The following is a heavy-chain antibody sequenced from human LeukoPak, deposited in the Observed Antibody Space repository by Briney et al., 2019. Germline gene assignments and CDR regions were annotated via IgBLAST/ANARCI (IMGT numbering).Heavy chain of an antibody. CDR2: FDPEDGET. CDR3: VSYSSTSLYFDY. CDR1: GYTLTELS. V-gene: IGHV1-24*01. Sequence: ASVKVSCKVSGYTLTELSMHWVRQAPGKGLEWMGGFDPEDGETIYAQKFQGRVTMTEDTSTDTAYMELSSLRSEDTAVYYCVSYSSTSLYFDYWGQGTLVTVSS. J-gene: IGHJ4*02. D-gene: IGHD2-2*01.